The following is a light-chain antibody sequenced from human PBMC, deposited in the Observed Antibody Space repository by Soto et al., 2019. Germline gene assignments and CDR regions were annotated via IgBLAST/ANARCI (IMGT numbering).Light chain of an antibody. CDR2: GAS. V-gene: IGKV3-20*01. CDR1: ESLSSAY. Sequence: EIVLTQSPGTLSLSPGERATLSCRASESLSSAYLAWYQQKPGQAPRLLLYGASTRATGIPDRFSGSGSGTEFTLTISRLEPEDLGVYYCHQYGSSPPKTFGQGTKVEIK. J-gene: IGKJ1*01. CDR3: HQYGSSPPKT.